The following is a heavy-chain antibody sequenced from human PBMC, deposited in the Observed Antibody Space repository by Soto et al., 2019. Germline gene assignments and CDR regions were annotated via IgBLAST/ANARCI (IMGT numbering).Heavy chain of an antibody. J-gene: IGHJ4*02. CDR2: IYYSGST. V-gene: IGHV4-59*01. CDR1: GGSISSYY. Sequence: SETLSLTCTVSGGSISSYYWSWIRQPPGKGLEWIGYIYYSGSTNYNPSLKSRVTISVDTSKNQFSLKLSSVTAADTAVYYCASDRDIGGFDYWGQGTLVTVSS. CDR3: ASDRDIGGFDY. D-gene: IGHD2-15*01.